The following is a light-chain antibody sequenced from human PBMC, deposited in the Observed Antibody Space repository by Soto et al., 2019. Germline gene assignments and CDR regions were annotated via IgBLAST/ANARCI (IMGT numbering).Light chain of an antibody. CDR1: QSVSGTY. J-gene: IGKJ2*01. Sequence: EVVLTQSPGTLSLSPGERATLSCRASQSVSGTYLAWYQQRPGQAPRLLIYGASTRATGIPDRFSGSGSGTDFTLTISSLQPDDFATYYCQQYNSYSLYTFGQGTKLEIK. CDR3: QQYNSYSLYT. V-gene: IGKV3-20*01. CDR2: GAS.